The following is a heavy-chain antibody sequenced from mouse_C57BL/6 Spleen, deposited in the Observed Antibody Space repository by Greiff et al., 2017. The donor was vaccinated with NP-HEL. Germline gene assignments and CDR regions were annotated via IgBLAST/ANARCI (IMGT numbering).Heavy chain of an antibody. V-gene: IGHV1-55*01. CDR3: AHRQLRLWAMDY. CDR2: IYPGSGST. D-gene: IGHD3-2*02. CDR1: GYTFTSYW. Sequence: VQLQQSGAELVKPGASVKMSCKASGYTFTSYWITWVKQRPGQGLEWIGDIYPGSGSTNYNEKFKSKATLTVDTSSSTAYMQLSSLTSEDSAVYYCAHRQLRLWAMDYWGQGTSVTVSS. J-gene: IGHJ4*01.